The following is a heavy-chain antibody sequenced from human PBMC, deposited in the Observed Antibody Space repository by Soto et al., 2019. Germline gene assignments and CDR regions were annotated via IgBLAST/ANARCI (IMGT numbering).Heavy chain of an antibody. D-gene: IGHD5-18*01. Sequence: ASVKVSCKASGYTFTSYAMHWVRQAPGQRLEWMGWINAGNGNTKYSQKFQGRVTITRDTSASTAYMELSSLRSEDTAVYYCARNVDTAMVVDFDIWGQGTMVTVSS. CDR1: GYTFTSYA. J-gene: IGHJ3*02. V-gene: IGHV1-3*01. CDR2: INAGNGNT. CDR3: ARNVDTAMVVDFDI.